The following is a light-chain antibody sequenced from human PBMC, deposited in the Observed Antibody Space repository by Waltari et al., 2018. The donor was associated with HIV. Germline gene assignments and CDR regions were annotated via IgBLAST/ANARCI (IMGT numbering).Light chain of an antibody. CDR3: AAWDDSLHGVV. V-gene: IGLV1-36*01. CDR2: YND. Sequence: QSVLTQPPSVSEAPRQRVTISCSGSSSNIGNNAVNWYQQLPGKAPKLLIYYNDLLSSGVSDRFSGSNAGTSASLAISGLQSEDEADYYGAAWDDSLHGVVFGGGTKLTVL. CDR1: SSNIGNNA. J-gene: IGLJ3*02.